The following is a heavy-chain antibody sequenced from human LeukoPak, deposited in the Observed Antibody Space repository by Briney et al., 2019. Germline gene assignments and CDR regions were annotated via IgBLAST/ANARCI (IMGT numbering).Heavy chain of an antibody. J-gene: IGHJ4*02. CDR2: ISYDGSNK. V-gene: IGHV3-30*04. CDR3: AKVIYSSSSKEAY. Sequence: GGSLRLSCAASGFTFSSYAMHWVRQAPGKGLEWVAVISYDGSNKYYADSVKGRFTISRDNSKNTLYLQMNSLRAEDTALYYCAKVIYSSSSKEAYWGQGTLVTVSS. CDR1: GFTFSSYA. D-gene: IGHD6-6*01.